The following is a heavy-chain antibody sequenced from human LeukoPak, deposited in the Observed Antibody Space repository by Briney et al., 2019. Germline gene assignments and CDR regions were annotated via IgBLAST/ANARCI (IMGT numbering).Heavy chain of an antibody. D-gene: IGHD3-22*01. Sequence: ASVKVSCKASGGTFSSYAISWVRQAPGQGLEWMGGIIPIFGTANYAQKFQGRVTITADESTSTAYMELSSLRSEDTAVYYCASSPAGFYDSSGPFDYWGQGTLVTVSS. CDR2: IIPIFGTA. CDR3: ASSPAGFYDSSGPFDY. J-gene: IGHJ4*02. CDR1: GGTFSSYA. V-gene: IGHV1-69*13.